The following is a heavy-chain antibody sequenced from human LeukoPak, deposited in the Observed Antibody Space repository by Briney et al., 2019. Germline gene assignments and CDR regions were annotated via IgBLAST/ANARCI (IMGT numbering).Heavy chain of an antibody. CDR1: GFTFSNYW. Sequence: GGSLRLSCAASGFTFSNYWMHWVRQAPGKGLEWVSTISGSGGSAYYADSVKGRFTISRDNSKNTLYLQMNSLRAEDTAVYYCAKDFSSFGYFDYWGQGTLVTVSS. J-gene: IGHJ4*02. D-gene: IGHD3-10*01. CDR3: AKDFSSFGYFDY. V-gene: IGHV3-23*01. CDR2: ISGSGGSA.